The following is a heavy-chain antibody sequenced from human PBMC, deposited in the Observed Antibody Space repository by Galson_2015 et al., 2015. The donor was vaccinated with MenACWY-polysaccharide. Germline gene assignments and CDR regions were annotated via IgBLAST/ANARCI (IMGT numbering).Heavy chain of an antibody. CDR1: GYTFKSYA. D-gene: IGHD7-27*01. CDR2: INVDKGNT. CDR3: ARGGTGSLAID. V-gene: IGHV1-3*01. J-gene: IGHJ4*02. Sequence: SVKASCKASGYTFKSYAIHWVRQAPGQRLEWMGWINVDKGNTKYSQRFQGRVSITRDTSASTAYMELGGLRSEDTAVYYCARGGTGSLAIDWGQGTLVTVSS.